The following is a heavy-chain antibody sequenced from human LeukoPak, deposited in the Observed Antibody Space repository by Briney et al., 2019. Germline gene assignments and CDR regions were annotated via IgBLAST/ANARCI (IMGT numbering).Heavy chain of an antibody. CDR3: ARGPYSNYYYYYYYMDV. CDR2: MNPNSGNT. Sequence: ASVKVFCKASGYTFTSYDINWVRRATGQGLEWMGWMNPNSGNTGYAQKFQGRVTITRNTSISTAYMELSSLRSEDTAVYYCARGPYSNYYYYYYYMDVWGKGTTVTVSS. D-gene: IGHD4-11*01. V-gene: IGHV1-8*03. CDR1: GYTFTSYD. J-gene: IGHJ6*03.